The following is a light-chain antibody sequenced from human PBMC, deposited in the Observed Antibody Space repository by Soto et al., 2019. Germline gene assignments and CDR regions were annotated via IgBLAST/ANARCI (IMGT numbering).Light chain of an antibody. V-gene: IGKV1-5*01. CDR3: QQYYSYWT. J-gene: IGKJ1*01. CDR2: DAS. CDR1: QSIGRW. Sequence: DIQMTQSPSTLSGSVGDRVTITCRASQSIGRWLAWYQQKPGKAPKLLIFDASTLENGVPARFSGSRSGPEFSLTISSLQPDDFATYYCQQYYSYWTFGQGTKVDI.